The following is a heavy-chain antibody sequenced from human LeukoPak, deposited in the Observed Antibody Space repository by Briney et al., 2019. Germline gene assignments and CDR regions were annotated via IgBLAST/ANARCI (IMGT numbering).Heavy chain of an antibody. CDR1: GGSISSSSYY. Sequence: ETLSLTCTVSGGSISSSSYYWGWVRQAPGKGLEWVSSISSSSSYIYYADSVKGRFTISRDNAKNSLYLQMNSLRAEDTAVYYCARAASSSSIVGDYWGQGTLVTVSS. CDR2: ISSSSSYI. D-gene: IGHD6-6*01. CDR3: ARAASSSSIVGDY. J-gene: IGHJ4*02. V-gene: IGHV3-21*01.